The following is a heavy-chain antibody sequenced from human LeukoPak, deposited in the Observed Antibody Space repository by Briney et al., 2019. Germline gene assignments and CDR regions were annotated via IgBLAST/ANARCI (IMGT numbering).Heavy chain of an antibody. CDR2: IYHSGST. D-gene: IGHD4-17*01. CDR3: ARDGLELDYGDYTLDY. J-gene: IGHJ4*02. Sequence: SETLSLTCTVSGYSISSGYYWGWIRQPPGKGLEWIGSIYHSGSTYYNPSLKSRVTISVDTSKNQFSLKLSSVTAADTAVYYCARDGLELDYGDYTLDYWGQGTLVTVSS. CDR1: GYSISSGYY. V-gene: IGHV4-38-2*02.